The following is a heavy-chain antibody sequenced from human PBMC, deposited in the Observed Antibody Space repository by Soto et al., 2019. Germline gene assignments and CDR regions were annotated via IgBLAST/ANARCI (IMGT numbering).Heavy chain of an antibody. CDR3: ARGNVDIVATITGYYYGMDI. Sequence: GGSLRLSCAASGFTFSDYYMSWIRQAPGKGLEWVSYISSSGSTIYYADSVKGRFTISRDNAKNSLYLQMNSLGAEDTAVYYCARGNVDIVATITGYYYGMDIWGQGTTVTVSS. CDR1: GFTFSDYY. V-gene: IGHV3-11*01. CDR2: ISSSGSTI. J-gene: IGHJ6*02. D-gene: IGHD5-12*01.